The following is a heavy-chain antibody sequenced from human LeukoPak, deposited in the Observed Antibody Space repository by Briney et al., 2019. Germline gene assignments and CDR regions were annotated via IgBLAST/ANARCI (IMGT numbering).Heavy chain of an antibody. CDR1: GYTFTGYY. D-gene: IGHD1-26*01. CDR2: INPNSGRT. V-gene: IGHV1-2*02. J-gene: IGHJ6*03. Sequence: ASVKVSCKASGYTFTGYYMHWVRQAPGQGLEWMGGINPNSGRTNYAQKFQGRVTMTRDTSISTAYMELRSLRSDDTAVYYCARVHTSPGIVSSYYYYYYMDVWGKGTTVTISS. CDR3: ARVHTSPGIVSSYYYYYYMDV.